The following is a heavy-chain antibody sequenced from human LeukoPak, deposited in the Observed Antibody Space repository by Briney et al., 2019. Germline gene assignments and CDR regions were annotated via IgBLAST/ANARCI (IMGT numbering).Heavy chain of an antibody. CDR1: GGSISSYY. CDR2: IYYSGST. D-gene: IGHD6-13*01. Sequence: SETLSLTCSVSGGSISSYYWSWIRQPPGKGLEWIGYIYYSGSTNYNPSLKSRVTISVDTSKNQFSLKLSSVTAADTAVYYCARAGVAAAGTWFDPWGQGTLVTVSS. CDR3: ARAGVAAAGTWFDP. J-gene: IGHJ5*02. V-gene: IGHV4-59*01.